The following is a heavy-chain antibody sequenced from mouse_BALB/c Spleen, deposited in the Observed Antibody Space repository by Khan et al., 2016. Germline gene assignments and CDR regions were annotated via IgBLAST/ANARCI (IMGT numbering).Heavy chain of an antibody. CDR2: ISYSDST. CDR1: GDSITNGY. V-gene: IGHV3-8*02. CDR3: SRSAGSSFAY. Sequence: EVQLQESGPSLVKPSQTLSLTCSVTGDSITNGYWNWIRKFPGNKLDYMGYISYSDSTYYNPSLKSRISITRDTSNNQYYLQLNSVTAADTATYXCSRSAGSSFAYWGQGTLVTVSA. J-gene: IGHJ3*01. D-gene: IGHD1-1*01.